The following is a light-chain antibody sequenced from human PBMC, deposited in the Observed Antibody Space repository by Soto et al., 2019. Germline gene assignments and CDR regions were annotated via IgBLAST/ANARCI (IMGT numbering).Light chain of an antibody. Sequence: EIVLTQSPATLSLSPGERATLSCRASQSVSSYLAWYQQKPGQAPRLLIYDASNRATGIPARLSGSGSGTEFTLTISSLEPEDFSIYYCQQRSNRHPGRTVGGGTKVDSK. CDR3: QQRSNRHPGRT. CDR2: DAS. V-gene: IGKV3-11*01. J-gene: IGKJ4*01. CDR1: QSVSSY.